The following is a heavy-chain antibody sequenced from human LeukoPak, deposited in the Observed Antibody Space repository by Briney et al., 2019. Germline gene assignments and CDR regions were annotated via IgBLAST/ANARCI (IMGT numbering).Heavy chain of an antibody. CDR1: GFTFSSYV. Sequence: PGGSLRLSCAASGFTFSSYVMHWVRQAPGKGLEWVAVISYDGSNKYYADSVKGRFTISRDNSKNTLYLQMNSLRAEDTAVYYCARGLGDFWSGYPVYYFDYWGQGTLVTVSS. D-gene: IGHD3-3*01. CDR2: ISYDGSNK. CDR3: ARGLGDFWSGYPVYYFDY. V-gene: IGHV3-30*04. J-gene: IGHJ4*02.